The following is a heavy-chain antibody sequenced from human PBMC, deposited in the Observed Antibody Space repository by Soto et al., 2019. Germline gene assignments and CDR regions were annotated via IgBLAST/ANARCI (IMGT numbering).Heavy chain of an antibody. CDR3: AKSPGMYYYDSSGYYHYDY. D-gene: IGHD3-22*01. Sequence: GGSLRLSCAASGFTFSNYAMTLVRQAPGKGLEWVSAISGSGVSTYYADSVKGRFTISRDNSKNTLYLQMNSLRAEDTAVYYCAKSPGMYYYDSSGYYHYDYWGQGTLVTVSS. CDR2: ISGSGVST. J-gene: IGHJ4*02. CDR1: GFTFSNYA. V-gene: IGHV3-23*01.